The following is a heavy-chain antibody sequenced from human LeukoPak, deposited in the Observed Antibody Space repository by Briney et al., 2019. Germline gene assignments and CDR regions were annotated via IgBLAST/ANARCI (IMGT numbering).Heavy chain of an antibody. CDR3: ARIRVNAFDI. J-gene: IGHJ3*02. D-gene: IGHD3-10*01. V-gene: IGHV4-59*01. Sequence: SETLSLTCTVSNSSIISYYWSWIRQPPGKGLEWIGYIYYSVTTNYNPSLKSRVTMSVDTSKNQFSLKLSSVTAADTAVYYCARIRVNAFDIWGQGTMVTVSS. CDR1: NSSIISYY. CDR2: IYYSVTT.